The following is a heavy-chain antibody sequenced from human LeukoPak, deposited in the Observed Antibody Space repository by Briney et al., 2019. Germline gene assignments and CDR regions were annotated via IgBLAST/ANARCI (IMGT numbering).Heavy chain of an antibody. Sequence: ASVKVSCKASGYTFTGYYMHWVRQAPGQGLEWMGWITPNSGGTNYAQKFQGRVTMTRDTSISTAYMELSRLRSDDTAVYYCARVVVPAAIVTGDWFDPWGQGTLVTVSS. V-gene: IGHV1-2*02. D-gene: IGHD2-2*02. CDR1: GYTFTGYY. J-gene: IGHJ5*02. CDR3: ARVVVPAAIVTGDWFDP. CDR2: ITPNSGGT.